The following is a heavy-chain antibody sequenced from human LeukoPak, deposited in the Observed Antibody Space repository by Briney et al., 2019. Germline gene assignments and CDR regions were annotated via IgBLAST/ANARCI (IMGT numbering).Heavy chain of an antibody. CDR3: AKAPDYGDYFTFDY. CDR1: GFTFDDYA. V-gene: IGHV3-43D*03. D-gene: IGHD4-17*01. J-gene: IGHJ4*02. CDR2: ISWDGGST. Sequence: GGSLRLSCAASGFTFDDYAMHWVRQAPGKGLEWVSLISWDGGSTYYADSVKGRFTISRDNSKNSLYLQMNSLRAEDTALYYCAKAPDYGDYFTFDYWGQGTLVTVSS.